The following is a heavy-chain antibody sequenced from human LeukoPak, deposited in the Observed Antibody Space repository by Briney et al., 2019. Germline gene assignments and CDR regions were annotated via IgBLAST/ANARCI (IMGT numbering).Heavy chain of an antibody. CDR3: ARDGGPYYYYMDV. V-gene: IGHV4-39*07. D-gene: IGHD2-15*01. CDR2: VYHSGST. Sequence: SETLSLTCTVSGGSISSSSYYWGWIRQPPGKGLEWIGSVYHSGSTYYNPSLKSRVTISVDTSKNQFSLKLSSVTAADTAVYYCARDGGPYYYYMDVWGKGITVTVSS. CDR1: GGSISSSSYY. J-gene: IGHJ6*03.